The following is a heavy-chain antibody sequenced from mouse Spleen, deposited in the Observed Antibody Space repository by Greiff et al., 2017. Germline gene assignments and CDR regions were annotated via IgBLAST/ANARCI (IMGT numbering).Heavy chain of an antibody. CDR2: INPYYGST. J-gene: IGHJ2*01. CDR1: GYSFTDYI. V-gene: IGHV1-39*01. D-gene: IGHD1-1*01. CDR3: ARGDYGSTFDY. Sequence: EVQLQQTGPELVKPGASVKISCKASGYSFTDYIMLWVKQSHGKSLEWIGNINPYYGSTSYNLKFKGKATLTVDKSSSTAYMQLNSLTSEDSAVYYCARGDYGSTFDYWGQGTTLTVSS.